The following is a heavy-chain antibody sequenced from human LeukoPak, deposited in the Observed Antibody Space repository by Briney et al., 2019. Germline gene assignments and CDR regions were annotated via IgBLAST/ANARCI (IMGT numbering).Heavy chain of an antibody. CDR2: IYYSGST. CDR3: AIAYSGYDAFDY. D-gene: IGHD5-12*01. J-gene: IGHJ4*02. Sequence: SETLSLTCAVYGGSFSGYYWSWIRQPPGKGLEWIGYIYYSGSTNYNPSLKSRGTLSVDTSKNPFSLKLSSVTAADTAVYYCAIAYSGYDAFDYWGQGTLVTVSS. V-gene: IGHV4-59*08. CDR1: GGSFSGYY.